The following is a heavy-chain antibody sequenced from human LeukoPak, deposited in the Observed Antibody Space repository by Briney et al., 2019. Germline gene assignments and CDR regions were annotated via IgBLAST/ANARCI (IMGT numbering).Heavy chain of an antibody. Sequence: GGSLRLSCAASGFTFSTYSMNWVRQAPGKGLEWVSSISSSSSYIYYADSVKGRFTISRGNAKNSLYLQMNSLRAGDTAVYYCARDSTSGDTWIQLWGPWFDPWGQGTLVTVSS. J-gene: IGHJ5*02. V-gene: IGHV3-21*01. D-gene: IGHD5-18*01. CDR1: GFTFSTYS. CDR3: ARDSTSGDTWIQLWGPWFDP. CDR2: ISSSSSYI.